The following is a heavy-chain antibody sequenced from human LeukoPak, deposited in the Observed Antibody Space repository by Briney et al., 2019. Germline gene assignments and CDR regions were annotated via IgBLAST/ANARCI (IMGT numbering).Heavy chain of an antibody. D-gene: IGHD6-13*01. Sequence: GRSLRLSCTTSGFTLCDYGLTWVRQAPGKGLEWVGFIRSKAFGGTTEYAASVKGRFTISRDDSKGIAYLQMSSLKTEDTAVYYCTRVGSSFFCFFDFWGQGTLVTVSS. J-gene: IGHJ4*02. CDR2: IRSKAFGGTT. CDR3: TRVGSSFFCFFDF. CDR1: GFTLCDYG. V-gene: IGHV3-49*04.